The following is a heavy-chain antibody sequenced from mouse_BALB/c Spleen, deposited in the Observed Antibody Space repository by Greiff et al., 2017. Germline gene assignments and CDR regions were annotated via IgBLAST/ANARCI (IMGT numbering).Heavy chain of an antibody. Sequence: QVQLKQSGPELEKPGASVKISCKASGYTFTSYTMHWVKQRPGQGLEWIGYINPSSGYTEYNQKFKDKTTLTADKSSSTAYMQLSSLTSEDSAVYYCARSGPFAYWGQGTLVTVSA. V-gene: IGHV1-4*02. J-gene: IGHJ3*01. CDR3: ARSGPFAY. CDR2: INPSSGYT. CDR1: GYTFTSYT.